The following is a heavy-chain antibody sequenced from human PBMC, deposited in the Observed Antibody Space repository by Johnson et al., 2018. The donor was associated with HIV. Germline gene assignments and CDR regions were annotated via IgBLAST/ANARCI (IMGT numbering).Heavy chain of an antibody. J-gene: IGHJ3*02. CDR3: AKDRGSPGIPAAFDI. V-gene: IGHV3-30-3*01. CDR2: ISYDGSSK. D-gene: IGHD1-26*01. Sequence: QVQLVESGGGVVQPGRSLRLSCAASGFTFSNYPMHWVRQAPGQGLAWVAVISYDGSSKYYADSVKGRFTISRDNSKNTLYLQMNSLRAEDTAVYYCAKDRGSPGIPAAFDIWGQGTRVTVSS. CDR1: GFTFSNYP.